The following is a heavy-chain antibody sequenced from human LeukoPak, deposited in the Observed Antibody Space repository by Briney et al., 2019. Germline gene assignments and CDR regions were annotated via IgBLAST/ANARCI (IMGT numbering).Heavy chain of an antibody. CDR3: ARHRPEGSYPLDS. CDR2: IYSTGST. V-gene: IGHV4-59*08. Sequence: SETLSLTCTVSGGSISNYYWSWLRQPPGKGLEWIGHIYSTGSTTYSPSLKSRVIMSADTSKNQFPLKVTSVTAADTAVYYCARHRPEGSYPLDSWGQGALV. CDR1: GGSISNYY. J-gene: IGHJ4*02.